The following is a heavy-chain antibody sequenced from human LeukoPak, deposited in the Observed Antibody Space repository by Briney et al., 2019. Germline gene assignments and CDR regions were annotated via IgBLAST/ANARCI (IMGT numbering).Heavy chain of an antibody. CDR3: ARGPPGASGSYYPTHPFDY. D-gene: IGHD3-10*01. CDR1: GYTFTSYG. V-gene: IGHV1-18*01. J-gene: IGHJ4*02. CDR2: ISAYNGNT. Sequence: ASVKVSCKASGYTFTSYGISWVRQAPGQGLEWMGWISAYNGNTNYAQKLQGRVTMTTDTSTSTAYMELRSLRSDDTAVYYCARGPPGASGSYYPTHPFDYWGQGTLVTVSS.